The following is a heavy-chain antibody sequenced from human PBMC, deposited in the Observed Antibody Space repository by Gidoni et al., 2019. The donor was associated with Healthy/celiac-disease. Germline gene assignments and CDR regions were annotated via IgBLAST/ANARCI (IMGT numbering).Heavy chain of an antibody. D-gene: IGHD6-13*01. CDR2: IYYSGST. CDR3: ARPREAAAGDFDY. Sequence: QLQLQESGPGLVKPSEPLSLTCTVSGGSISSSSYYWGWIRQPPGKGLEWIGSIYYSGSTYYNPSLKSRVTISVDTSKNQFSLKLSSVTAADTAVYYCARPREAAAGDFDYWGQGTLVTVSS. CDR1: GGSISSSSYY. V-gene: IGHV4-39*01. J-gene: IGHJ4*02.